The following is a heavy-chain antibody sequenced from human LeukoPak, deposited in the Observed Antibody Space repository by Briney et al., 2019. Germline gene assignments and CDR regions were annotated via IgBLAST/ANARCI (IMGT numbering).Heavy chain of an antibody. D-gene: IGHD4-17*01. V-gene: IGHV3-23*01. CDR1: GFTFSSYA. CDR2: ISGSGGST. Sequence: GGSLRLSCAASGFTFSSYAMSWVRQAPGKGLEWVSAISGSGGSTYYADSVKGRFTISRDNSKNTLYLQLNSLRAEDTAVYYCARAGGSTVSHSDYWGQGTLVTVSS. CDR3: ARAGGSTVSHSDY. J-gene: IGHJ4*02.